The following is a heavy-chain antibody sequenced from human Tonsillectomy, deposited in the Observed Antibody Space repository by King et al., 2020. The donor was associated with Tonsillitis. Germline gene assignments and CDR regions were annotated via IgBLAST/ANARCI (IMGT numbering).Heavy chain of an antibody. J-gene: IGHJ4*02. CDR2: IDPSDSYT. V-gene: IGHV5-10-1*03. Sequence: QLVQSGAEVKKPGESLRISCKGSGYSFISYWITWVRQVPGKGLEWMGRIDPSDSYTNFSPSFEGHVTISADKSIGTAYLQWSSLKASDSAMYYCARGTNYYDSSGYYYLLYWGQGTLVTVSS. D-gene: IGHD3-22*01. CDR3: ARGTNYYDSSGYYYLLY. CDR1: GYSFISYW.